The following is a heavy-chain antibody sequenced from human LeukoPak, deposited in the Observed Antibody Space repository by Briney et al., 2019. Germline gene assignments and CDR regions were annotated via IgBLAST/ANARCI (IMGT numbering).Heavy chain of an antibody. Sequence: GGSLRLSCVASGFTFANYAMGWLRQAPGRRPEWVSSLTDNGGTTYYVDSVKGRFAISRDNSKNTLYLHMNSLRAEDTAVYYCAKKRDAFDIWGQGTVVTVSS. CDR3: AKKRDAFDI. CDR1: GFTFANYA. J-gene: IGHJ3*02. V-gene: IGHV3-23*01. CDR2: LTDNGGTT. D-gene: IGHD5-24*01.